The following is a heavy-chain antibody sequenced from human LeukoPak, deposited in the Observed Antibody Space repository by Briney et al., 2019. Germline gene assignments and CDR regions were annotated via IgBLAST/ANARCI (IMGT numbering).Heavy chain of an antibody. D-gene: IGHD5-24*01. V-gene: IGHV3-74*01. Sequence: PGGSLRLSCAASGFSFSSYWMHWVRQAPGKGLAWVSRINSDGSTTSHTDSVKGRFTISRDNAKNTLYLQMNSLRAEDTAVYYCAPRWLQLGWGQGTLVTVSS. CDR3: APRWLQLG. CDR2: INSDGSTT. J-gene: IGHJ4*02. CDR1: GFSFSSYW.